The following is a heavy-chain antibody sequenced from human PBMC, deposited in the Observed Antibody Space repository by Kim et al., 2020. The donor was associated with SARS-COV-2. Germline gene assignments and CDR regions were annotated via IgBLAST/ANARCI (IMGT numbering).Heavy chain of an antibody. D-gene: IGHD3-9*01. V-gene: IGHV3-23*03. CDR3: AKMTYYDILTGYYQHWYFDL. J-gene: IGHJ2*01. Sequence: RFTISRDNSKNTLYLQMNSLRAEDTAVYYCAKMTYYDILTGYYQHWYFDLWGRGTLVTVSS.